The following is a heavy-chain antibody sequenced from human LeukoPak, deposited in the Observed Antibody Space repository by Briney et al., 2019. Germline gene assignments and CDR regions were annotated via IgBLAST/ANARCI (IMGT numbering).Heavy chain of an antibody. CDR2: IKQDGSEK. D-gene: IGHD2-2*01. CDR3: ARTTDLLVVPSASRSYYYYMDV. CDR1: GFTFSSYW. Sequence: PGGSLRLSCAASGFTFSSYWMSWVRQAPGKGLEWVANIKQDGSEKYYVDSVKGRFTISRDNAENSLYLQMNSLRAEDTAVYYCARTTDLLVVPSASRSYYYYMDVWGKGTTITVSS. V-gene: IGHV3-7*01. J-gene: IGHJ6*03.